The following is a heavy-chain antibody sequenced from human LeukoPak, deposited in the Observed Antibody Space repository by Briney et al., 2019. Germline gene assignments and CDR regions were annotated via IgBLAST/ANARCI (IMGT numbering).Heavy chain of an antibody. J-gene: IGHJ6*02. V-gene: IGHV3-23*01. CDR1: GFTFSSYA. Sequence: GGSLRLSCAASGFTFSSYAMSLVRQAPGKGLEWVSAISGSGGSTYYADSVKGRFTISRDNSKNTLYLQMNSLRAEDTAVYYCAKGAYDFWSGYSLYYYGMDVWGQGTTVTVSS. CDR2: ISGSGGST. CDR3: AKGAYDFWSGYSLYYYGMDV. D-gene: IGHD3-3*01.